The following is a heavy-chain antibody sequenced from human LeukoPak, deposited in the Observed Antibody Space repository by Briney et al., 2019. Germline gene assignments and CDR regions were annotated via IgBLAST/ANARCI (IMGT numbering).Heavy chain of an antibody. Sequence: PSDTLSLTCAVYGGSFSGYYWSWIRQPPGKGLEWIGEINHSGSTNYNPSLKSRVTISVDTSKNQFSQKLSSVTAADTAVYYCARGKRYCSSTSCYTLNWFDPWGQGTPVTVSS. V-gene: IGHV4-34*01. CDR2: INHSGST. CDR1: GGSFSGYY. CDR3: ARGKRYCSSTSCYTLNWFDP. D-gene: IGHD2-2*02. J-gene: IGHJ5*02.